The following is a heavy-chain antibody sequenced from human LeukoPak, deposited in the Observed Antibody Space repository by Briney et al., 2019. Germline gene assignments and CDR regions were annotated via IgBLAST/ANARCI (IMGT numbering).Heavy chain of an antibody. CDR3: ARSYSGSYYWSWYFDL. Sequence: SETLSLTCTVSCGSISSYYWSWLRQPAGKGLEWIGRIYTSGSTNYNPSLKSRVTMSVDTSKNQFSLKLSSVTAADTGVYYCARSYSGSYYWSWYFDLWGRGTLVTVSS. CDR2: IYTSGST. D-gene: IGHD1-26*01. J-gene: IGHJ2*01. CDR1: CGSISSYY. V-gene: IGHV4-4*07.